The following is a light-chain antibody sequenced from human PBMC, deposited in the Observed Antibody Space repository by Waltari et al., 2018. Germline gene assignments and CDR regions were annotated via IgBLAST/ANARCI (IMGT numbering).Light chain of an antibody. CDR1: RHMGAS. CDR2: HAS. CDR3: QQSNDWPPYT. J-gene: IGKJ2*01. Sequence: MPQSPDTLSMSAGESVTLSCTASRHMGASLAWYQQNDGQAPRLLFFHASARATGFADRFSAAGSGTDFTLTISRLRSEDSAVYYCQQSNDWPPYTFGQGTKLE. V-gene: IGKV3D-15*01.